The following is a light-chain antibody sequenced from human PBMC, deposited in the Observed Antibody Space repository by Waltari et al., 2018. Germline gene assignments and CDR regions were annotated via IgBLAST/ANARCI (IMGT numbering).Light chain of an antibody. V-gene: IGLV2-14*01. CDR3: TSYTSSSSSAYVV. J-gene: IGLJ2*01. CDR2: EVR. CDR1: SSDRGGYKS. Sequence: QSALTQPASVSGSPGQSITISCPGTSSDRGGYKSVSWYQHHPGQAPKLMLYEVRKRPSGVSNRFSGSKSGNTASLTISGLQSEDEADYYCTSYTSSSSSAYVVFGGGTKLTVL.